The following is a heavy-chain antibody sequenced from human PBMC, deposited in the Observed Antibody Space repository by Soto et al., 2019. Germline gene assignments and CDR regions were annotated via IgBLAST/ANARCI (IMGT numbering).Heavy chain of an antibody. CDR3: ATEMGATQGPFDN. D-gene: IGHD1-26*01. CDR2: LSNTGRRT. J-gene: IGHJ4*02. V-gene: IGHV3-23*01. CDR1: AFPFGANA. Sequence: PGGSLRLSCVVSAFPFGANAMSWVRQAPGKGLEWVSGLSNTGRRTSYADSVKGRFNISRDNSENTVYLQMNSLRVEDTAVYYCATEMGATQGPFDNWGQGTLVTVSS.